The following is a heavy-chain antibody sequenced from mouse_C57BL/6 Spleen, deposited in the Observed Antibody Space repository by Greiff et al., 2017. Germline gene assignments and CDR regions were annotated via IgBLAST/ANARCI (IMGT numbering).Heavy chain of an antibody. J-gene: IGHJ1*03. CDR1: GYTFTSYW. CDR3: ARSGYYYGSSHRYFDV. CDR2: IDPSDSYT. D-gene: IGHD1-1*01. Sequence: VQLQQPGAELVMPGASVKLSCKASGYTFTSYWMHWVKQRPGQGLEWIGEIDPSDSYTNYNQKFKGKSTLTVDKSSSTAYMQLSSLTSGDSAVYYCARSGYYYGSSHRYFDVWGTGTTVTVSS. V-gene: IGHV1-69*01.